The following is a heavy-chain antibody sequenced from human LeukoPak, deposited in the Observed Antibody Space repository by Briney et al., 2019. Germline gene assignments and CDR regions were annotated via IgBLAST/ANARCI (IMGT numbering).Heavy chain of an antibody. V-gene: IGHV3-30*04. CDR2: ISYDGSNK. CDR3: ARALGIAVAGFLDY. Sequence: QPGGSLRLSCAASGFTFSSYAMHWVRQAPRKGLEWVAVISYDGSNKYYADSVKGRFTISRDNSKNTLYLQMNSLRAEDTAVYYCARALGIAVAGFLDYWGQGTLVTVSS. J-gene: IGHJ4*02. D-gene: IGHD6-19*01. CDR1: GFTFSSYA.